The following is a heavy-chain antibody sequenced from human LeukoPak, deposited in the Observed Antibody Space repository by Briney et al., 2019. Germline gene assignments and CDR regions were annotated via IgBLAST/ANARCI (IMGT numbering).Heavy chain of an antibody. CDR2: HIPIFGTA. D-gene: IGHD1-7*01. J-gene: IGHJ5*02. V-gene: IGHV1-69*13. CDR3: ARCGKSRELRYGWFDP. CDR1: GGTLRSYA. Sequence: SVKVSCKASGGTLRSYAISWVRQAPGQGREWMGGHIPIFGTANYAQKFQGRVTITADESTSTAYMELSSLRSEDTALYYCARCGKSRELRYGWFDPWGQGTLVTVSS.